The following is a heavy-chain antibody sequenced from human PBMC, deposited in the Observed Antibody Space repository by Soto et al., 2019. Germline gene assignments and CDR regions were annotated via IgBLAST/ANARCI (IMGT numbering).Heavy chain of an antibody. CDR3: AIEYSSSPPYYPIGY. CDR2: IIPIFGTA. CDR1: GYTLTELS. V-gene: IGHV1-69*13. J-gene: IGHJ4*02. D-gene: IGHD6-6*01. Sequence: SVKVSCKASGYTLTELSMHWVRQAPGQGLEWMGGIIPIFGTANYAQKFQGRVTITADESTSTAYMELSSLRSEDTAVYYCAIEYSSSPPYYPIGYWGQGTLVTVSS.